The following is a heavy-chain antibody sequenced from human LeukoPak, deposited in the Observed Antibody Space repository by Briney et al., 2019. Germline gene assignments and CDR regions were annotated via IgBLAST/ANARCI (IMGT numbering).Heavy chain of an antibody. CDR2: INHSGST. CDR3: ARAPRTYYYYYGMDV. Sequence: SETLSLTCAVYGGSFSGYYWSWIRQPPGKGLEWIGEINHSGSTNYNPSLKSRVTISVDTSKNQFSPKLSSVTAADTAVYYCARAPRTYYYYYGMDVWGQGTTVTVSS. J-gene: IGHJ6*02. V-gene: IGHV4-34*01. CDR1: GGSFSGYY.